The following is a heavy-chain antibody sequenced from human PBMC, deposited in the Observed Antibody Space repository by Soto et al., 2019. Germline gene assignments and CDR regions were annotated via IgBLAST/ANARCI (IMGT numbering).Heavy chain of an antibody. CDR1: GFTFSTYA. V-gene: IGHV3-30-3*01. Sequence: QSGGSLRLSCAASGFTFSTYAMHWVRQAPGKGLEWVAVISYDGSNKYYADSVKGRFTISRDNSKNTLYLQMNSLRAEDTAVYYCARGEIEWELLFPLDYWGQGTLVTVSS. J-gene: IGHJ4*02. CDR2: ISYDGSNK. CDR3: ARGEIEWELLFPLDY. D-gene: IGHD1-26*01.